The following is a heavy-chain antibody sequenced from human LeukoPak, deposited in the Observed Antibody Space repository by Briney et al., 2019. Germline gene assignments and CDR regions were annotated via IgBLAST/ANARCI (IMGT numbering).Heavy chain of an antibody. CDR1: GYTFSSYH. Sequence: GASVKVSCKASGYTFSSYHISWVRQAPGQGLEWMGRVSGHNGNTQYAENLQGRVTMTTDTSTTTAYMELRSLKSDDTAVYYCARGLGYCSTTTCYGELPGDYWSQGTPVTVSS. V-gene: IGHV1-18*01. CDR2: VSGHNGNT. D-gene: IGHD2-2*01. CDR3: ARGLGYCSTTTCYGELPGDY. J-gene: IGHJ4*02.